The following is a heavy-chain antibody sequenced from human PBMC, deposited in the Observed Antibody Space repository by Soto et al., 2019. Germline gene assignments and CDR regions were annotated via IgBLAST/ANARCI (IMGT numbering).Heavy chain of an antibody. CDR3: AKEGDDDVWSGYFTY. V-gene: IGHV3-23*01. J-gene: IGHJ4*02. Sequence: ARSLRLSSAASGFTFGHYGMRWVRQAPGKGLEWVSAISGSGGWTYYADSVKGRFTMSRDNSKNTLYLQMNSLRAEATDVYYCAKEGDDDVWSGYFTYWGQGTLVTVSS. CDR1: GFTFGHYG. CDR2: ISGSGGWT. D-gene: IGHD3-3*01.